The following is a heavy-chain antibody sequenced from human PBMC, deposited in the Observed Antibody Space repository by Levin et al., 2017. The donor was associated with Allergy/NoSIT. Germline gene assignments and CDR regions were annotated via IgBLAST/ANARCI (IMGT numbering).Heavy chain of an antibody. D-gene: IGHD3-3*01. V-gene: IGHV1-18*01. Sequence: ASVKVSCKASGYTFTSYGISWVRQAPGQGLEWMGWISAYNGNTNYAQKLQGRVTMTTDTSTSTAYMELRSLRSDDTAVYYCARDGRGTIFGVVDTTNYYYYGMDVWGQGTTVTVSS. J-gene: IGHJ6*02. CDR1: GYTFTSYG. CDR3: ARDGRGTIFGVVDTTNYYYYGMDV. CDR2: ISAYNGNT.